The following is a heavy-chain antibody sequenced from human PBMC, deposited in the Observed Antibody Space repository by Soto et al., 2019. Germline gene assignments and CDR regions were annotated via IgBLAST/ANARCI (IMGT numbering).Heavy chain of an antibody. Sequence: SVKVSCKASGGTFSSYAISWVRQAPGQGLEWMGGIIPIFGTANYAQKFQGRVTITADESTSTAYMELSSLRSEDTAVYYCAREVWFGPTRWFDPWGQGTLVTVSS. V-gene: IGHV1-69*13. J-gene: IGHJ5*02. D-gene: IGHD3-10*01. CDR2: IIPIFGTA. CDR3: AREVWFGPTRWFDP. CDR1: GGTFSSYA.